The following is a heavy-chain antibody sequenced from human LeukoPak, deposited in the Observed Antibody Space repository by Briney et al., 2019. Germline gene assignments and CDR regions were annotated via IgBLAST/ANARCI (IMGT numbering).Heavy chain of an antibody. V-gene: IGHV3-30*03. D-gene: IGHD5-12*01. CDR3: ARVYSGFLLDGMDV. J-gene: IGHJ6*02. CDR2: ISYDAKTH. Sequence: GGSLRLSCAASGFTFSSYGMHWVRQAPGKGLEWVAVISYDAKTHIYADSVKGRFTISRDNAKNSLYLQMNSLRAEDTAVYYCARVYSGFLLDGMDVWGQGTTVTVSS. CDR1: GFTFSSYG.